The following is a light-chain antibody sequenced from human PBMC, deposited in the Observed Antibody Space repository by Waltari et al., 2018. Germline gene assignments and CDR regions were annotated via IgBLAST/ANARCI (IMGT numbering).Light chain of an antibody. J-gene: IGLJ2*01. V-gene: IGLV2-23*02. CDR2: TVT. CDR1: NSVLGSHNV. Sequence: QSALTQPAAASVSPGESNTISCTGTNSVLGSHNVVTWYQQHPGRAPKLVIHTVTKRPSGLSVRFSCSKSGTMASLTISGLQAEDDADYYCSSCASRTSFAIFGGGTKLTVL. CDR3: SSCASRTSFAI.